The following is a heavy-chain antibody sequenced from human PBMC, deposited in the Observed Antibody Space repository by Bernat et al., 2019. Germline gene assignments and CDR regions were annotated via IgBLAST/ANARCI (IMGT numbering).Heavy chain of an antibody. Sequence: EVQLVESGGGLLKPGGSLRLSCAGSGFIFSNAWMSWVRQAPGKGLEWVARIKSKPDGETIDYAAPVKGRFTISRDDSKNTLYLQMNSLKTEDTAVYYCTTENDMGDFWSGLPGGIWGQGTMVTVSS. J-gene: IGHJ3*02. D-gene: IGHD3-3*01. V-gene: IGHV3-15*01. CDR3: TTENDMGDFWSGLPGGI. CDR1: GFIFSNAW. CDR2: IKSKPDGETI.